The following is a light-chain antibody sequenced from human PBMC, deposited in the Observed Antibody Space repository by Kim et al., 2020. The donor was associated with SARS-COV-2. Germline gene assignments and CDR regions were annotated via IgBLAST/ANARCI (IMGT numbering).Light chain of an antibody. CDR3: QQRANWPTVT. Sequence: EIVLTQSPATLSLSPGERATLSCRASQSVGSYLAWYHQRPGQAPRLLIYDASNRATGIPARFSGSGSGTDFTLTINSLEPEDFAVDYCQQRANWPTVTFGGGTKVEI. CDR1: QSVGSY. V-gene: IGKV3-11*01. CDR2: DAS. J-gene: IGKJ4*01.